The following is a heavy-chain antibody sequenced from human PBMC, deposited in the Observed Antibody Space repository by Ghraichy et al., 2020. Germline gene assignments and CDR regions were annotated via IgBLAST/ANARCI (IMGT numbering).Heavy chain of an antibody. V-gene: IGHV3-49*03. CDR2: IRSKAYGGTT. CDR1: GFTFGDYA. CDR3: TRDYDYGDYGPSRY. J-gene: IGHJ4*02. Sequence: GESLNISCTASGFTFGDYAMSWFRQAPGKGLEWVGFIRSKAYGGTTEYAASVKGRFTISRDDSKSIAYLQMNSLKTEDTAVYYCTRDYDYGDYGPSRYWGQGSLVTVSS. D-gene: IGHD4-17*01.